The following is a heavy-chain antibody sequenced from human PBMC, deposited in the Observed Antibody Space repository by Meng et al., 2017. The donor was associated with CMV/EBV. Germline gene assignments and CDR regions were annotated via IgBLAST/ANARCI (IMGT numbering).Heavy chain of an antibody. D-gene: IGHD2-21*01. CDR1: GFTFSSYA. J-gene: IGHJ4*02. Sequence: GESLKISCAASGFTFSSYAMSWVRQAPGKGLEWVSAISGSGGSTYYADSVEGRFTISRDNSKNTLYLQMNSLRAEDTAVYYCAKDRDAYCGGDWDYWGQGTLVTVSS. CDR3: AKDRDAYCGGDWDY. V-gene: IGHV3-23*01. CDR2: ISGSGGST.